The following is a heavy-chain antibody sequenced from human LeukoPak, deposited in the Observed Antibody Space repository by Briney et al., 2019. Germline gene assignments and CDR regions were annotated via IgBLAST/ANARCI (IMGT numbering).Heavy chain of an antibody. CDR1: GFTFGDYA. CDR2: IRSKTYGGTA. V-gene: IGHV3-49*03. J-gene: IGHJ4*02. CDR3: VRAMSWEALDY. Sequence: GGSLRLSCAGSGFTFGDYAVSWFRKGPGKGLEWVAHIRSKTYGGTADYAASVKGRVSISRDDSKGIAYLQMDSLRSEDTAVYYCVRAMSWEALDYWGQGTQVTVSS. D-gene: IGHD1-26*01.